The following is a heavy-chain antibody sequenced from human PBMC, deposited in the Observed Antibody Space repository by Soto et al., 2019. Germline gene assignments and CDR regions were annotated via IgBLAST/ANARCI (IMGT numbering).Heavy chain of an antibody. D-gene: IGHD3-10*01. CDR1: GFTFSSYG. CDR2: ISYDGSNK. J-gene: IGHJ4*02. Sequence: GGSLRLSCAASGFTFSSYGMHWVRQAPGKGLEWVAVISYDGSNKYYADSVQGRFTISRDNSKNTLYLQMNSLRAEDTAVYYCAKDNSGTYYWLDYWGQGTLVTVSS. CDR3: AKDNSGTYYWLDY. V-gene: IGHV3-30*18.